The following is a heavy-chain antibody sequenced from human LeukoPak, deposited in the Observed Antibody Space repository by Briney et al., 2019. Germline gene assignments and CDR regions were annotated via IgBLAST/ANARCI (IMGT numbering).Heavy chain of an antibody. J-gene: IGHJ4*02. CDR1: GYSIRSGYY. Sequence: SETLSLTCAVSGYSIRSGYYWGWIRQPPGKGLEWIVSIYHSGRTYYDPSLKSRVTISVDTSKNQFSLNLSSVTAADTAVYYCARGATLAVVGGAGDYWGQGTLVTVSS. V-gene: IGHV4-38-2*01. CDR3: ARGATLAVVGGAGDY. CDR2: IYHSGRT. D-gene: IGHD6-19*01.